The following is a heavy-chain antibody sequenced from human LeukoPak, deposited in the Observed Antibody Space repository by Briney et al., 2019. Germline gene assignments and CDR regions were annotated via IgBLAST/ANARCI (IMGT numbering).Heavy chain of an antibody. CDR2: INPNSGGT. CDR3: ARGNYDFWSGPKFNWFDP. Sequence: ASVKVSCTASGYTFTGYYMHWVRQAPGQGLEWMGRINPNSGGTNYAQKFQGRVTMTRDTSISTAYMELSRLRSDDTAVYYCARGNYDFWSGPKFNWFDPWGQGTLVTVSS. CDR1: GYTFTGYY. D-gene: IGHD3-3*01. V-gene: IGHV1-2*06. J-gene: IGHJ5*02.